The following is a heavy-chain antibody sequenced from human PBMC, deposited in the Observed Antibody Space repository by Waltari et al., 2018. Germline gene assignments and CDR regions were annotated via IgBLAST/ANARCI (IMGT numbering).Heavy chain of an antibody. Sequence: QVQLQESGPGLVKPSQTLSLTCTVSGGSISSGGYYWSWIRQHPGKGLAWIGYIYYRGSTYYNPSLKSRVTISVDTPKNQFSLKLSSVTAADTAVYYCARDAYYYDSSGSPGGAFDIWGQGTMVTVSS. CDR3: ARDAYYYDSSGSPGGAFDI. CDR2: IYYRGST. J-gene: IGHJ3*02. D-gene: IGHD3-22*01. V-gene: IGHV4-31*03. CDR1: GGSISSGGYY.